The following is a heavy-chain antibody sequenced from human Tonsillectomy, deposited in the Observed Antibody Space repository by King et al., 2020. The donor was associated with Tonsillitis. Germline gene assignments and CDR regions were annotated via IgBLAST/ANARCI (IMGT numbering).Heavy chain of an antibody. CDR3: AREYFHFLFDP. CDR1: GGSISSGVYY. V-gene: IGHV4-61*02. J-gene: IGHJ5*02. Sequence: VQLQESGPGLVKPSQTLSLTCTVSGGSISSGVYYWGGIRQTAGKGLEWIGHIYISGSTNSNPSLRSRVPMSLDTSKNQFSLNLSSVTAADTAVYYCAREYFHFLFDPWGQGTLVTVSS. D-gene: IGHD3-3*01. CDR2: IYISGST.